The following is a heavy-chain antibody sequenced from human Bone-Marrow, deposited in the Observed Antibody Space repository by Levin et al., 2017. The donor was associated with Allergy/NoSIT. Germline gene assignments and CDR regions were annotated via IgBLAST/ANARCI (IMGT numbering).Heavy chain of an antibody. J-gene: IGHJ4*02. CDR3: ARAYYYGSGYDDY. D-gene: IGHD3-10*01. Sequence: GGSLRLSCAASGFTFSSYWMHWVRQAPGKGLVWVSRINSDGSSTSYADSVKGRFTISRDNAKNTLYLQMNSLRAEDTAVYYCARAYYYGSGYDDYWGQGTLVTVSS. V-gene: IGHV3-74*01. CDR1: GFTFSSYW. CDR2: INSDGSST.